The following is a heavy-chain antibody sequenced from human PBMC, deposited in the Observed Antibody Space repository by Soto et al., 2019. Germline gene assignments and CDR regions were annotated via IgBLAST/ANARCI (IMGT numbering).Heavy chain of an antibody. D-gene: IGHD3-10*01. CDR2: ISHDGGT. Sequence: PSETLSLTCAFYGGSFDDFYWSWVRQAPGKGLEWVGEISHDGGTNYSPSLASRVSISVDTFKNQFSLHLRSVTAADTGLYYCARGQLVWYGDLTPYHRDMDVWGQGATVTVSS. J-gene: IGHJ6*02. CDR3: ARGQLVWYGDLTPYHRDMDV. V-gene: IGHV4-34*01. CDR1: GGSFDDFY.